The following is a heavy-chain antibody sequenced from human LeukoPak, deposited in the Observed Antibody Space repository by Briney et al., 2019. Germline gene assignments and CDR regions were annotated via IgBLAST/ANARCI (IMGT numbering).Heavy chain of an antibody. J-gene: IGHJ3*02. CDR2: INHSGST. CDR3: ARGYYYDSSGPTGAFDI. V-gene: IGHV4-34*01. D-gene: IGHD3-22*01. Sequence: SETLSLTCAVYGGSFSGYYWSWIRQPPGKGLEWIGEINHSGSTNYNPSLKSRVTISVDTFKNQFSLKLSSVIAADTAVYYCARGYYYDSSGPTGAFDIWGQGTMVTVSS. CDR1: GGSFSGYY.